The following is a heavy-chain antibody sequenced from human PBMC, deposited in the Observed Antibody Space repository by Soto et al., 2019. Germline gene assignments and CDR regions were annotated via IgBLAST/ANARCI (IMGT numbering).Heavy chain of an antibody. CDR1: GYIFIDYW. V-gene: IGHV5-51*01. Sequence: GESLKISCNASGYIFIDYWIGWVRQMPGKGLEWMGIVYPRDSDTRYSPSFQGQVTISADRSTGTAFLQWRSLKASDTALYYCARPPLTGYATHYRSWGQGTLVT. J-gene: IGHJ5*02. CDR2: VYPRDSDT. D-gene: IGHD5-12*01. CDR3: ARPPLTGYATHYRS.